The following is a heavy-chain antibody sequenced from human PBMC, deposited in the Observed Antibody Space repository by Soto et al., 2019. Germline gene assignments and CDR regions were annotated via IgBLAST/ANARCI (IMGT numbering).Heavy chain of an antibody. CDR2: ISYDGSNK. D-gene: IGHD3-10*01. V-gene: IGHV3-30*18. Sequence: QVQLVESGGGVVQPGRSLRLSCAASGFSFSSNGMHWVRQAPGKGLEWVAVISYDGSNKYYADSVKGRFTISRDNSKNTMYLQMNSLRAEDTAVYSCANGSGSYSDPWGQGTLVTVSS. CDR3: ANGSGSYSDP. J-gene: IGHJ5*02. CDR1: GFSFSSNG.